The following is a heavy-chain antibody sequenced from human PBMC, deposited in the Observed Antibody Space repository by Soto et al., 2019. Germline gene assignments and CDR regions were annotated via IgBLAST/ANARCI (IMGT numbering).Heavy chain of an antibody. V-gene: IGHV1-3*01. CDR3: ARDLGGRADY. CDR1: GYTFTSYA. Sequence: QVQLVQSGAEVKKPGATVKVSCKASGYTFTSYAIHWVRQAPGQRLEWMGWINAGNGNTKYSQKFQDRVTITRDTSASTAYMELSSLRSEATAVYYCARDLGGRADYWGQGTLVTVSS. J-gene: IGHJ4*02. D-gene: IGHD2-15*01. CDR2: INAGNGNT.